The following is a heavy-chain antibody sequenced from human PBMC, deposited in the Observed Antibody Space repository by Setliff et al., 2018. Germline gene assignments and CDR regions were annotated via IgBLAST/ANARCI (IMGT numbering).Heavy chain of an antibody. V-gene: IGHV1-3*01. Sequence: ASVKVSCKASGYTFTAYDIHWMRQAPGQSLEWMGWINGVNGNTKYSQNFQGRVTFTSDTSANTAFMELRSLGSDDTAVYYCARDSPEMVAPPAAHCFDPWGQGTLVTVSS. CDR1: GYTFTAYD. CDR3: ARDSPEMVAPPAAHCFDP. D-gene: IGHD2-15*01. J-gene: IGHJ5*02. CDR2: INGVNGNT.